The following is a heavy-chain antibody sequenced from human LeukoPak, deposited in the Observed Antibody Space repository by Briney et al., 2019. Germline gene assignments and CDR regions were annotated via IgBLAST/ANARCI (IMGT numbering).Heavy chain of an antibody. CDR1: GCTFSAYA. J-gene: IGHJ4*02. V-gene: IGHV3-23*01. CDR2: ITTSGGST. D-gene: IGHD3-10*01. Sequence: GGCMRLSCAASGCTFSAYAMSWVRQAPGKGLEWVSAITTSGGSTYYADSVKGRFTISRDNSKNTLYLQLNSLGAEDTAVYFCAKVASYSRSEYGSGSFDSWGQGTLVIVSS. CDR3: AKVASYSRSEYGSGSFDS.